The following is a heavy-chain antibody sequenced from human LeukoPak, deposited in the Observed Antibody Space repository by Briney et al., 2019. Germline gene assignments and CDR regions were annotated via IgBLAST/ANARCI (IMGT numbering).Heavy chain of an antibody. CDR3: ARVNYDILTGDYSTDY. Sequence: GGSLRLSCTASGFIFSSYSTNWVRQAPGKGLEWVSSISSSSSYIYYADSVKGRFTIFRDNAKNSLYLLMNSLRADDTAVYYCARVNYDILTGDYSTDYWGQGTLVTVSS. D-gene: IGHD3-9*01. V-gene: IGHV3-21*01. CDR1: GFIFSSYS. J-gene: IGHJ4*02. CDR2: ISSSSSYI.